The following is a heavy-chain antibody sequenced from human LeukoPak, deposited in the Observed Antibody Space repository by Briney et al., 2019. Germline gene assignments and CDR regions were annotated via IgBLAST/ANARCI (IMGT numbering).Heavy chain of an antibody. D-gene: IGHD5-24*01. J-gene: IGHJ4*02. V-gene: IGHV3-48*01. CDR3: ARASFQRWLQLGGD. CDR1: GFTFSTYS. CDR2: ISSSSTI. Sequence: GGSLKLSCAASGFTFSTYSMNWVRQAPGKGLEWVSYISSSSTIYYADSVKGRFTISRDNAKNSPYLQMNSLRGEDTAVYYCARASFQRWLQLGGDWGQGALVTVSS.